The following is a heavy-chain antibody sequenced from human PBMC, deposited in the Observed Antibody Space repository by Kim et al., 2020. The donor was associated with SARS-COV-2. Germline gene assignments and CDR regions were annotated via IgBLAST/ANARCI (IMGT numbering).Heavy chain of an antibody. V-gene: IGHV3-21*01. CDR2: SSYI. Sequence: SSYIHYADTGKGRLTISRDNAKNSLYLQMNSLRAEDTAVYYCARAEAFDIWGQGTMVTVSS. J-gene: IGHJ3*02. CDR3: ARAEAFDI.